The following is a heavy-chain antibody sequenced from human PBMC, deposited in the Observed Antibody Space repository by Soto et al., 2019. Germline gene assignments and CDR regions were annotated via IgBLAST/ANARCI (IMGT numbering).Heavy chain of an antibody. Sequence: PGGSLRLSCAASGFTFSSYGMHWVRQAPGKGLEWVAVIWYDGSNKYYADSVKGRFTISRDNSKNTLYLQMNSLRAEDTAVYYCARSHKASLWFGELFYEGYYYGMDVWGQGNTVTVSS. CDR1: GFTFSSYG. J-gene: IGHJ6*02. CDR3: ARSHKASLWFGELFYEGYYYGMDV. V-gene: IGHV3-33*01. CDR2: IWYDGSNK. D-gene: IGHD3-10*01.